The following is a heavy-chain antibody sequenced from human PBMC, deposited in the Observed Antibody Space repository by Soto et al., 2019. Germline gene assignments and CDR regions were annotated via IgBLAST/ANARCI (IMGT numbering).Heavy chain of an antibody. Sequence: QVQLVQSGAEVKKPGASVKVSCKASGYTFTSYAMHWVRQAPGQRLEWMGWINAGNGNTKYSQKFQGRVTITRDTSASTAYMELSSLRSEDTAVYYCARDREYYYGSGKFDYMDVWGKGTTVTVSS. J-gene: IGHJ6*03. V-gene: IGHV1-3*01. D-gene: IGHD3-10*01. CDR1: GYTFTSYA. CDR2: INAGNGNT. CDR3: ARDREYYYGSGKFDYMDV.